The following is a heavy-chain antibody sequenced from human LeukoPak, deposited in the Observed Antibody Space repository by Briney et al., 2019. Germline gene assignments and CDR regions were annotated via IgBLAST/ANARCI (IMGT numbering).Heavy chain of an antibody. V-gene: IGHV4-34*01. CDR3: AREFCSGGSCYYYYGMDV. CDR1: GGSFSGYY. Sequence: SETLSLTCAVYGGSFSGYYWSWIRQPPGKGLEWIGEINHSVGTNYNPSLKSRVTISVDTSKNQFSLTLSSVTGADTAVYYCAREFCSGGSCYYYYGMDVWGQGTTVTVSS. J-gene: IGHJ6*02. D-gene: IGHD2-15*01. CDR2: INHSVGT.